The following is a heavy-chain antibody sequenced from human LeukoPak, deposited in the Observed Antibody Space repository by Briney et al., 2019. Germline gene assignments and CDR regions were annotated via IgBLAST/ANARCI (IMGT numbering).Heavy chain of an antibody. Sequence: SETLSLTCAVYGGSFSGYNWSWIRQPPGKGLEWIGEINHSGSTNYNPSLKSRVTISVDTSKNQFSLKLSSVTAADTAVYYCARSDAGKDRWFDPWGQGTLVTVSS. J-gene: IGHJ5*02. CDR3: ARSDAGKDRWFDP. CDR1: GGSFSGYN. CDR2: INHSGST. V-gene: IGHV4-34*01. D-gene: IGHD2-15*01.